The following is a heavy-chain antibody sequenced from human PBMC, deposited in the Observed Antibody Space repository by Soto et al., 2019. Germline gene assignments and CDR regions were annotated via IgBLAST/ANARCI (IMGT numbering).Heavy chain of an antibody. D-gene: IGHD5-18*01. Sequence: QVQLQESGPGLVKPSQTLSLTCTVSGGSISSGGYYWSWIRQHPGKGLEWIGYIYYSGSTYYNPSLKSRVTISVDTSKNQFSLKLSSVTAADTAVYYCARAGDSYGPVAKYYYYYGMDVWGQGTTVTVSS. CDR3: ARAGDSYGPVAKYYYYYGMDV. CDR2: IYYSGST. J-gene: IGHJ6*02. V-gene: IGHV4-31*03. CDR1: GGSISSGGYY.